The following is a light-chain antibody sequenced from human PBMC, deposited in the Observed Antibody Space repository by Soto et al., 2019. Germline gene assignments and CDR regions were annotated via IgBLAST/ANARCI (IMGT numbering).Light chain of an antibody. CDR3: QQRSNWPGFT. Sequence: EIVLTQSPATLSLSPGERATLSCRASQSVSSYLASYQQKPGQAPRLLIYDASNRATGIPARFSGSGSGADFTLTISSIEPEDFAVYYCQQRSNWPGFTFGPGTKVDIK. CDR2: DAS. J-gene: IGKJ3*01. V-gene: IGKV3-11*01. CDR1: QSVSSY.